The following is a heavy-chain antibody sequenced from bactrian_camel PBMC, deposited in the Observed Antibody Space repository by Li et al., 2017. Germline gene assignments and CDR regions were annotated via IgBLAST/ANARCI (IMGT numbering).Heavy chain of an antibody. J-gene: IGHJ4*01. Sequence: DVQLVESGGGLVQPGGSLRLSCATSGFAFSSDYMNWVRHAPGKGLEWVSSIYTGDGSSYSVDSVKGRFTISRDNTKNMLYLQMNSLKPEDTAMYYSAAEPYDCCPESWYRDYFGSWGLGTKLIIS. CDR1: GFAFSSDY. V-gene: IGHV3S19*01. D-gene: IGHD6*01. CDR3: AAEPYDCCPESWYRDYFGS. CDR2: IYTGDGSS.